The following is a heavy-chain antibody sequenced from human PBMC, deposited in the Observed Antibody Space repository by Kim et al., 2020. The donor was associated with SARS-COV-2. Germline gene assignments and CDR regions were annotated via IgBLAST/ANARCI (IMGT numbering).Heavy chain of an antibody. Sequence: GSTYSADTVKGRFTISRHKSKNTLYLQTNCLRAEETAVYYCAQGVAAAGYYWGQGTLVTVSS. CDR2: GST. CDR3: AQGVAAAGYY. V-gene: IGHV3-23*01. J-gene: IGHJ4*02. D-gene: IGHD6-13*01.